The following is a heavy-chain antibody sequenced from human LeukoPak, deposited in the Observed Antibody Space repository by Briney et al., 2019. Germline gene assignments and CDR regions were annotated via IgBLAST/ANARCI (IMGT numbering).Heavy chain of an antibody. CDR2: ISGSGGST. Sequence: PGGSLRLSRAASGFTFSSYVMSWVRQAPGKGLEWVSAISGSGGSTYYADSVKGRFTISRDNSKNTLYLQMNSLRADETAVYYCAKGTQYDFWSSTVDVWGKGTTVTVSS. V-gene: IGHV3-23*01. CDR3: AKGTQYDFWSSTVDV. D-gene: IGHD3-3*01. CDR1: GFTFSSYV. J-gene: IGHJ6*04.